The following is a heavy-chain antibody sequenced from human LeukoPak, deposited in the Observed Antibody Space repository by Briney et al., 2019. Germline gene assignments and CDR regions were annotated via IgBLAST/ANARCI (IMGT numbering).Heavy chain of an antibody. D-gene: IGHD2-2*01. J-gene: IGHJ3*01. CDR2: FDREDGET. CDR1: GYTLTELS. Sequence: ASVKVSCKVSGYTLTELSVHWVRQAPGKGLEWMGGFDREDGETLYAQKFQGRVTMTEDTSTDTAYMDLSSLRSEDTAVYYCATDLNDPHCSSTSCYSVVWGQGTMVSVST. CDR3: ATDLNDPHCSSTSCYSVV. V-gene: IGHV1-24*01.